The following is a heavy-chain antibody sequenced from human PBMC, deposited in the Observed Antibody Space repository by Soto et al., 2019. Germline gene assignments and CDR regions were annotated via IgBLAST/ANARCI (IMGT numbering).Heavy chain of an antibody. Sequence: GGSLRLSCAASGFSVSSNYMSWVRQAPGKGLEWVSVIYSGGSTHYADSVEGRFTISRDISKNTLYLQMNSLRAEDTAVYYCARDSQDSSGYWRYFDYWGQGTLVTVSS. CDR1: GFSVSSNY. J-gene: IGHJ4*02. D-gene: IGHD3-22*01. CDR3: ARDSQDSSGYWRYFDY. CDR2: IYSGGST. V-gene: IGHV3-53*01.